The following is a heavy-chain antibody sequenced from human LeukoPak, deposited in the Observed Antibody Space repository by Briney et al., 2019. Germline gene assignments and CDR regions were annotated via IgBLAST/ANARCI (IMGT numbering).Heavy chain of an antibody. D-gene: IGHD6-19*01. V-gene: IGHV4-34*01. CDR1: ERSFSAYY. CDR2: INYGGST. J-gene: IGHJ3*01. Sequence: PSEALSLTCAVPERSFSAYYWNWIRQSPRKGLGWIGEINYGGSTRYTSSFEGRGTILIDTSKNQFSLQLTSVTAADTAVYNCAGGFPPGSGSRGSHAFDVWGQGTMVTVSS. CDR3: AGGFPPGSGSRGSHAFDV.